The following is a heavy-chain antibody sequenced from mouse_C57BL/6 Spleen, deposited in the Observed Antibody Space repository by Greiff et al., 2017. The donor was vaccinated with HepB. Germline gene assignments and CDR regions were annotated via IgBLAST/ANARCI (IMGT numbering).Heavy chain of an antibody. V-gene: IGHV1-72*01. CDR1: GYTFTSYW. CDR3: APSTVVATDYAMDY. J-gene: IGHJ4*01. Sequence: VQLQQPGAELVKPGASVKLSCKASGYTFTSYWMHWVKQRPGRGLEWIGRIDPNSGGTKYNEKFKSKSTLTVDKPSSTAYMQLSSLTSEDSAVYYCAPSTVVATDYAMDYWGQGTSVTVSS. CDR2: IDPNSGGT. D-gene: IGHD1-1*01.